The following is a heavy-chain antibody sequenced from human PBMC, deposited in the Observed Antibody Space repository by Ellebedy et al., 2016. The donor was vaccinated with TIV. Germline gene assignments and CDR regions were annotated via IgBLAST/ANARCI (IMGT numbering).Heavy chain of an antibody. V-gene: IGHV3-23*01. J-gene: IGHJ4*02. Sequence: PGGSLRLSCEASGLIFRNSVLAWVRKVPGKGLQWVSAMAEYDGRTFYADSVRGRCTISRDNSGNTLFLQMTSLRAEDTAIYYCTKRAENWGFGDDWGQGARVTVSS. D-gene: IGHD3-10*01. CDR3: TKRAENWGFGDD. CDR2: MAEYDGRT. CDR1: GLIFRNSV.